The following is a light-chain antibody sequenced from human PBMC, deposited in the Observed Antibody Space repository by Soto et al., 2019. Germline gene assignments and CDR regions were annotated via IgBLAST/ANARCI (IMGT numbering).Light chain of an antibody. J-gene: IGKJ3*01. V-gene: IGKV3-20*01. Sequence: EIVLTQSPATLSLSPGERVTLSCRASQSVTNTYLAWYQQKPGQAPRLLIYGASSRATGIPDRFSGSGSGTDFTLTISRLEPEDFAVYYCQQYGSSPLITFGPGTKVDIK. CDR2: GAS. CDR3: QQYGSSPLIT. CDR1: QSVTNTY.